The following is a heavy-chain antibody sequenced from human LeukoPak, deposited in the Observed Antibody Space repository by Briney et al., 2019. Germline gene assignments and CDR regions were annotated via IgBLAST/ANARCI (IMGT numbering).Heavy chain of an antibody. CDR3: AKDSGYTYGPMDV. Sequence: GGSLRLSCAASGFTFSSYAMSWVRQAPGKGLEWVSAISGSGGSTYYADSVKGRFTISRDNSKNTLYLQMNSLRAEDTALYYCAKDSGYTYGPMDVWGQGTTVTVSS. CDR2: ISGSGGST. V-gene: IGHV3-23*01. CDR1: GFTFSSYA. J-gene: IGHJ6*02. D-gene: IGHD5-18*01.